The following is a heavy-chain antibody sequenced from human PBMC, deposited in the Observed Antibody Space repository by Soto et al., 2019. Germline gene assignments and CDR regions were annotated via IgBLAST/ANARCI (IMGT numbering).Heavy chain of an antibody. J-gene: IGHJ6*03. CDR1: GGSISSGGYY. V-gene: IGHV4-31*03. D-gene: IGHD1-26*01. Sequence: SETLSLTCTVSGGSISSGGYYWSWIRQHPGKGLEWIGYIYYSGSTYYNPSLKSRVTISVDTSKNQFSLKLSSVTAADTAVYYCARDRVGYYYYMDVWGKGTTVTVSS. CDR2: IYYSGST. CDR3: ARDRVGYYYYMDV.